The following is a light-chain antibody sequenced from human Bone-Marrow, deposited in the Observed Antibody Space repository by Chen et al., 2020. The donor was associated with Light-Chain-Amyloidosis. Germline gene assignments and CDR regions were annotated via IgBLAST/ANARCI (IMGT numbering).Light chain of an antibody. V-gene: IGLV3-1*01. CDR1: KLGYKY. J-gene: IGLJ2*01. CDR3: QAWDSSVV. CDR2: QDS. Sequence: SYELTQPPSVSVSPGQTASITCSGDKLGYKYACWYQQKPGQSPVLVMYQDSKRPSGIPERFSGSNSGNTATLTISGTQAMDEADYYCQAWDSSVVFGGGTKLTVL.